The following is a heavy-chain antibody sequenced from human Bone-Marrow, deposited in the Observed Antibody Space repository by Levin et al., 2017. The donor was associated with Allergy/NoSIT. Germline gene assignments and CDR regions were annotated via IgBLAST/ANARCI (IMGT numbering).Heavy chain of an antibody. V-gene: IGHV4-31*03. Sequence: SETLSLTCTVSGGSISSGYYWTWIRQYPGKGLEWIGYIYYSGSTYYNPSLKSRVTMSVDTSKNQFSLKLSSVTAADPAVYFCASCLSRQAYNYFSCGMDGWGQGTTVTVS. CDR1: GGSISSGYY. D-gene: IGHD5-24*01. J-gene: IGHJ6*02. CDR2: IYYSGST. CDR3: ASCLSRQAYNYFSCGMDG.